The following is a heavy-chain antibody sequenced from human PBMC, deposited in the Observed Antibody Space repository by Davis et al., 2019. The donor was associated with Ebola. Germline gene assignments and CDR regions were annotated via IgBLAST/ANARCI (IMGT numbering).Heavy chain of an antibody. D-gene: IGHD3-10*01. CDR2: IYSGGST. V-gene: IGHV3-53*05. J-gene: IGHJ4*02. CDR3: AKESVRDTMIWGFDS. CDR1: GFTVSSNY. Sequence: GESLKISCAASGFTVSSNYMSWVRQAPGKGPEWVSVIYSGGSTYYADSVKGRFTISRDNSKNTLYLQMNSLRADDTALYSCAKESVRDTMIWGFDSWGQGTLVTVSS.